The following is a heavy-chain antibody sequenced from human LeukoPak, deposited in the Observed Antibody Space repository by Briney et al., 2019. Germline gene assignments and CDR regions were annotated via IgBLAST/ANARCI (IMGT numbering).Heavy chain of an antibody. D-gene: IGHD6-13*01. CDR2: MNPNSGNT. Sequence: ASVKVSCKASGYTFTSYDINWVRQATGQGLEWMGWMNPNSGNTGYAQKFQGRVTMTRNTSISTAYMELSSLRSEDTAVYYCASNPHESWQGAFDIWGQGTMVTVSS. CDR1: GYTFTSYD. J-gene: IGHJ3*02. V-gene: IGHV1-8*01. CDR3: ASNPHESWQGAFDI.